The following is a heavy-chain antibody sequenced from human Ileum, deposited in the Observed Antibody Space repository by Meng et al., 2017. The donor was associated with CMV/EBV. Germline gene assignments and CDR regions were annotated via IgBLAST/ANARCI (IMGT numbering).Heavy chain of an antibody. Sequence: PLQESGPRLLRPSETLSLTCTVTGGSLTSYYWTWSRQPAGKGLEWIGRIHPTGTTDDNPSLRSRVSMSLDKSKNQFSLKLTSVTAADTAVYYCARAAARGVPVDLWGQGTLVTVSS. V-gene: IGHV4-4*07. CDR2: IHPTGTT. J-gene: IGHJ5*02. CDR3: ARAAARGVPVDL. D-gene: IGHD3-10*01. CDR1: GGSLTSYY.